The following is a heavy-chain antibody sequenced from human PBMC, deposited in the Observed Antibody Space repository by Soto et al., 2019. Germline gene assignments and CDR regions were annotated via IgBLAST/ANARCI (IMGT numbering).Heavy chain of an antibody. J-gene: IGHJ4*02. CDR2: INHSGST. CDR1: GGSFSGYY. Sequence: TLSLTCAVYGGSFSGYYWSWIRQPPGKGLEWIGEINHSGSTNYNPSLKSRVTISVDTSKNQFSLKLSSVTAADTAVYYCAPHYYDSSGYTGGFDDWGQGTLVTV. CDR3: APHYYDSSGYTGGFDD. D-gene: IGHD3-22*01. V-gene: IGHV4-34*01.